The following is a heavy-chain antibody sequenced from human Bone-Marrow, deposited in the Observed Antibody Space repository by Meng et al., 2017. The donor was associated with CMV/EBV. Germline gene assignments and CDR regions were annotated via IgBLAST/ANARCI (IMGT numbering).Heavy chain of an antibody. Sequence: GESLKISCAASGFTFVDYYMSWIRQAPGKGLEWVSYTNNIGSIIYYADSVKGRFTISRDNAEKSVYLQMNSLRAEDTAVYYCARGRRDGYKYPHYFDFWGQGTLVTGSS. CDR3: ARGRRDGYKYPHYFDF. J-gene: IGHJ4*02. CDR2: TNNIGSII. V-gene: IGHV3-11*01. D-gene: IGHD5-24*01. CDR1: GFTFVDYY.